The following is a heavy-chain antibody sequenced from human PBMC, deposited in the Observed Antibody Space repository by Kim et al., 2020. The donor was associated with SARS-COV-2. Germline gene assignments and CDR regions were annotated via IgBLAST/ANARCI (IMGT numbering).Heavy chain of an antibody. Sequence: SETLSLTCAVYGGSFSGYYWSWIRQPPGKGLEWIGEINHSGSTNYNPSLKSRVTISVDTSKNQFSLKLSSVTAADTAVYYCARKGRTKTVFGVVIIPGENWVDPWGQGTLVTVSS. J-gene: IGHJ5*02. CDR2: INHSGST. D-gene: IGHD3-3*01. CDR3: ARKGRTKTVFGVVIIPGENWVDP. V-gene: IGHV4-34*01. CDR1: GGSFSGYY.